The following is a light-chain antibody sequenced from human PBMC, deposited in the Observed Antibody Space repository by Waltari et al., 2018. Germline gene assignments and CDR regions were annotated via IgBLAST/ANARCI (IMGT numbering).Light chain of an antibody. CDR3: QQYSGSPPVT. J-gene: IGKJ3*01. Sequence: EIVLTQSPGTLSLSPGERATLSCRTSQSVSSRYLAWYQQKPGQSPRLLIYGVSSRAPGVPDRFSGSGSGTDFTLSINKLEPEDFAVYYCQQYSGSPPVTFGPGTKVDIK. CDR2: GVS. V-gene: IGKV3-20*01. CDR1: QSVSSRY.